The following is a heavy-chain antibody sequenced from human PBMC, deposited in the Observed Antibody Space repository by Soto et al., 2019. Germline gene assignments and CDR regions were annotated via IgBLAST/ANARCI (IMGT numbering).Heavy chain of an antibody. Sequence: EVQLLESGGCLVQPGESLRLSCAASGFTFSIYAMSCVRQAPGKGLEWVSVISGSDDSTYYADSVKGRFTISRDNSKNTLYLQMNSLRAEDTAVYYCAQRSRSSTFDYLGQGTLVTVSS. V-gene: IGHV3-23*01. J-gene: IGHJ4*02. CDR2: ISGSDDST. CDR3: AQRSRSSTFDY. CDR1: GFTFSIYA. D-gene: IGHD6-6*01.